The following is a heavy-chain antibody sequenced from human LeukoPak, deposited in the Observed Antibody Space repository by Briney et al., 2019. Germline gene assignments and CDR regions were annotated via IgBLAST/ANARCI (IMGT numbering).Heavy chain of an antibody. D-gene: IGHD6-19*01. V-gene: IGHV3-48*01. Sequence: GGSLRLSCAASGLTFGSYVMSWVRQAPGKGLEWVSYISSSSSTIYYADSVKGRFTISRDNARNSLHLQMNSLRAEDTAVYYCARPQIGAGSRGGYYYYGMDVWGQGTTVTVSS. J-gene: IGHJ6*02. CDR1: GLTFGSYV. CDR3: ARPQIGAGSRGGYYYYGMDV. CDR2: ISSSSSTI.